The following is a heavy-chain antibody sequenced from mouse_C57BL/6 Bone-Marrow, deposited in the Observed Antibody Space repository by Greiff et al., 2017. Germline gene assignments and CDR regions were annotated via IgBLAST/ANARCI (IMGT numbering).Heavy chain of an antibody. D-gene: IGHD1-1*01. Sequence: EVQLVESGGGLVQPGGSLKLSCAASGFTFSDYYMYWVRQTPEKRLEWVAYISNGGGSTYYPDTVKGRFTISRDNAKNTLYLQMSRLKSEDTAMYYCARQTYYYGSRESPRAMDYWGQGTSVTVSS. J-gene: IGHJ4*01. CDR3: ARQTYYYGSRESPRAMDY. V-gene: IGHV5-12*01. CDR2: ISNGGGST. CDR1: GFTFSDYY.